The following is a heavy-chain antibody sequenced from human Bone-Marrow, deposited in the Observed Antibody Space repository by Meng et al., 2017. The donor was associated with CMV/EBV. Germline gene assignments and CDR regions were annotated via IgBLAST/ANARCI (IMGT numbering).Heavy chain of an antibody. J-gene: IGHJ5*02. Sequence: WSWIRQPPGKGLEWIGYIYYSGSTNYNPSLKSRVTISVDTSKNQFSLKLSSVTAADTAVYYCARDRDPSLGSILAVVPAAIHHWFDPWGQGTLVTVSS. CDR3: ARDRDPSLGSILAVVPAAIHHWFDP. V-gene: IGHV4-59*01. D-gene: IGHD2-2*02. CDR2: IYYSGST.